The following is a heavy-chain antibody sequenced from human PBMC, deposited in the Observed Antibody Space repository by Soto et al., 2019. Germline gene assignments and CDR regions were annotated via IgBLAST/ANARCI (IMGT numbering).Heavy chain of an antibody. V-gene: IGHV3-30-3*01. CDR2: ISYDVSNK. CDR3: VRDGGLGDYFAFDI. D-gene: IGHD4-17*01. Sequence: QVQLVESGGGVVQPGRSLRLSCAASGFTFSSYAMHWVRQAPGKGLEWVAVISYDVSNKYYADSVKGRFTISRDNSKNTLYLQMNSLRAEDTAVYYCVRDGGLGDYFAFDIWGQGTMVTVSS. CDR1: GFTFSSYA. J-gene: IGHJ3*02.